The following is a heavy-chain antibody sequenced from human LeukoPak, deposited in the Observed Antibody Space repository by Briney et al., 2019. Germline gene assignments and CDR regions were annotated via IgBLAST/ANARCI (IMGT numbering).Heavy chain of an antibody. Sequence: KTSETLSLTCTVSGGSISSYYWSWIRQPAGKGLEWIGRIYTSGSTNYNPSLKSRVTMSVDTSKNQFSLKLSSVTAADTAVYYCARDRRNFPDGYGMDVWGQGTTVTVSS. D-gene: IGHD1-7*01. CDR1: GGSISSYY. CDR2: IYTSGST. J-gene: IGHJ6*02. V-gene: IGHV4-4*07. CDR3: ARDRRNFPDGYGMDV.